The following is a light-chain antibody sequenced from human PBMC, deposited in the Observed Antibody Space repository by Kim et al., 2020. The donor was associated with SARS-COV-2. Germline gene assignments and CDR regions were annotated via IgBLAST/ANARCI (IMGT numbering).Light chain of an antibody. CDR2: QDK. CDR1: SGSIATYY. V-gene: IGLV6-57*03. Sequence: GRTVPSSCTRSSGSIATYYVKWYQQRPGSAPTTVIFQDKKRPSGVPVRFSGYIDSSSNAASLTISGLTPEDEADYYCQSYDSSNWVFGGGTKLTVL. J-gene: IGLJ3*02. CDR3: QSYDSSNWV.